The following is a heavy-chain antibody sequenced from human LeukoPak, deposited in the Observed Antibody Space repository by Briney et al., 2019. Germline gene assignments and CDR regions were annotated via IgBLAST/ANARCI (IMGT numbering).Heavy chain of an antibody. CDR1: GYTFTGYY. D-gene: IGHD5-18*01. Sequence: APVKVSCKASGYTFTGYYMHWVRQAPGQGLEWMGWINPNSGGTNYAQKFQGWVTMTRDTSISTAYMELSRLRSDDTAVYYCARDGTPKSGYSYGLPYYYYGMDVWGQGATVTVSS. J-gene: IGHJ6*02. V-gene: IGHV1-2*04. CDR3: ARDGTPKSGYSYGLPYYYYGMDV. CDR2: INPNSGGT.